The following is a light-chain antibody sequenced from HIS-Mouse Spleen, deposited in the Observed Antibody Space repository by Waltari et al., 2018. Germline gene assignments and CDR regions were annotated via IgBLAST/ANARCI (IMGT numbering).Light chain of an antibody. CDR3: CSYAGSYTLV. CDR2: VVS. CDR1: SRDVGGYNY. V-gene: IGLV2-11*01. J-gene: IGLJ2*01. Sequence: QSALTQPRSVSGSPGQSVTISCTGTSRDVGGYNYVSWYHQHPGKAPKLVIYVVSKRPSGVPDRVSGSKSRHTASLTISGLQAEDEADYYCCSYAGSYTLVFGGGTKLTVL.